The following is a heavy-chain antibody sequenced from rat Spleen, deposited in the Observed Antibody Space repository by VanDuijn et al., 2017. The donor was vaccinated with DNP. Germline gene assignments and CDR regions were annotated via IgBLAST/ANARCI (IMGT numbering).Heavy chain of an antibody. Sequence: EVQLVESGGGLVQPGRSLRLSCAASGFNFNDYWMGWVRQAPGKGLEWIGELNRDSSAINYTPSLKDKFTISRDNAQNTLYLQMSKLGSEDTAIYYCARHDDTGPYYALDVWGQGTSVTVSS. V-gene: IGHV4-2*01. CDR2: LNRDSSAI. CDR3: ARHDDTGPYYALDV. CDR1: GFNFNDYW. J-gene: IGHJ4*01. D-gene: IGHD4-1*01.